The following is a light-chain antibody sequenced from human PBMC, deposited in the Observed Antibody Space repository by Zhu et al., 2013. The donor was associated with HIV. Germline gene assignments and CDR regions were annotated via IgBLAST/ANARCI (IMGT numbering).Light chain of an antibody. J-gene: IGKJ4*01. Sequence: EIVLTQSPATLSLSPGERATLSCRASQSVSSYLAWYQQKPGQAPRLLIYDASNRATGIPARFSGSGSGTDFTLTISSLEPEDFALYYCQQRARWPITFGGGTKMEDQT. V-gene: IGKV3-11*01. CDR3: QQRARWPIT. CDR1: QSVSSY. CDR2: DAS.